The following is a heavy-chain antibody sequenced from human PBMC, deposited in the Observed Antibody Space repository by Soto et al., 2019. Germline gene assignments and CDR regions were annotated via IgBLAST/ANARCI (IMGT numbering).Heavy chain of an antibody. CDR3: ARDEVGGSKDAFDI. CDR2: ISSSSSTI. D-gene: IGHD3-10*01. J-gene: IGHJ3*02. Sequence: GGSLRLSCAASGFTFSSYSMNWVRQAPGKGLEWVSYISSSSSTIYYADSVKGRFNISRDNAKNSLYLQMNSLRAEDTAVYYCARDEVGGSKDAFDIWGQGTMVNVSS. CDR1: GFTFSSYS. V-gene: IGHV3-48*01.